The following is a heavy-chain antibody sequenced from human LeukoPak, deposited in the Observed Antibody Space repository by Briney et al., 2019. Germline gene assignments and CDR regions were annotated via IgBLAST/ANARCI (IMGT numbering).Heavy chain of an antibody. D-gene: IGHD5-12*01. V-gene: IGHV3-30*02. J-gene: IGHJ4*02. Sequence: GGSLRLSCAASGFTFSSYGMHWVRQAPGKGLEWVAFIRYDGSKKYYTDSVKGRFTISRDNAKNSLSLQMNSLRAEDTALYYCARVAYSAYDYPTLLPPFDYWGQGTLVTVSS. CDR2: IRYDGSKK. CDR3: ARVAYSAYDYPTLLPPFDY. CDR1: GFTFSSYG.